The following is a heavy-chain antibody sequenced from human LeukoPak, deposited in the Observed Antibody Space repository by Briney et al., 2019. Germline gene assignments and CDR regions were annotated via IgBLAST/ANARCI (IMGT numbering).Heavy chain of an antibody. V-gene: IGHV3-48*03. CDR2: ISSSGSTM. CDR3: ARDYLTVGATYYFDY. CDR1: GSTFSSCE. J-gene: IGHJ4*02. D-gene: IGHD1-26*01. Sequence: GGSLRLSCAASGSTFSSCEMNWVRQAPGKGLEWVSYISSSGSTMYYADSVKGRFTISRDNAKNSLYLQMNSLRAEATAVYYCARDYLTVGATYYFDYWGQGTLVTVSS.